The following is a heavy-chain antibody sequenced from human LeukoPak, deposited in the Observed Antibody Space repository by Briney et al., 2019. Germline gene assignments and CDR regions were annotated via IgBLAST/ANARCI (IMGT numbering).Heavy chain of an antibody. J-gene: IGHJ5*02. Sequence: PSETLSLTCSVSGGSISSKSYYWAWIRQPPGKGLEWIGSLYYTGSTNYSPPLKSRVTISGGTSKNQFSLKLSSVTAADTAVYYCARFYGSGSYPLPYYWFDPWGQGTLVTVSS. CDR1: GGSISSKSYY. D-gene: IGHD3-10*01. CDR2: LYYTGST. V-gene: IGHV4-39*07. CDR3: ARFYGSGSYPLPYYWFDP.